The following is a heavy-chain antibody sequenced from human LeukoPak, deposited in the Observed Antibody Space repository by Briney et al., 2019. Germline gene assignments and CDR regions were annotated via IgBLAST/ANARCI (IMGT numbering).Heavy chain of an antibody. Sequence: PGGSLRLSCAASGFTFSTYSMNWVRQAPGKGLEWVSSISTSSSYIYYADSVRGRFTISGDNAKNSLYLQLNSLRAEDTAVYYCARWGTRDSFDIWGQGTMVTVSS. J-gene: IGHJ3*02. CDR2: ISTSSSYI. V-gene: IGHV3-21*01. D-gene: IGHD3-16*01. CDR3: ARWGTRDSFDI. CDR1: GFTFSTYS.